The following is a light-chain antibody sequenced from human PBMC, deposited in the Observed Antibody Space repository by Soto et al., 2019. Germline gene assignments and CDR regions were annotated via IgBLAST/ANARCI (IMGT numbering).Light chain of an antibody. CDR3: ETWDSNTRV. J-gene: IGLJ3*02. CDR2: LEGSGSY. V-gene: IGLV4-60*03. Sequence: QPVLTQSSSASASLGSSVKLTCTLSSGHSSYIIAWHQQQPGKAPRYLMKLEGSGSYNKVSGIPDRFSGSSSGADRYLTISNLQSEDEADYYCETWDSNTRVFGGGTKLIVL. CDR1: SGHSSYI.